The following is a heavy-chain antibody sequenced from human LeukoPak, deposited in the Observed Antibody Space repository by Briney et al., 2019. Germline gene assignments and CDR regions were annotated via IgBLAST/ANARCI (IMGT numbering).Heavy chain of an antibody. V-gene: IGHV1-2*02. CDR1: GYTFTSYG. Sequence: GASVKVSCKASGYTFTSYGISWVRQAPGQGLEWMGWINPDSGGTNSAQKFQGRVTMTRDTSINTVYMELSRLRSDDTAVFYCARDGGLDYWGQGTLVTVSS. J-gene: IGHJ4*02. D-gene: IGHD3-16*01. CDR3: ARDGGLDY. CDR2: INPDSGGT.